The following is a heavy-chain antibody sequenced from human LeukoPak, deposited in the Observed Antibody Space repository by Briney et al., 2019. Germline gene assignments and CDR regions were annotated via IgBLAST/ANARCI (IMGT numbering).Heavy chain of an antibody. CDR2: TYYRSKWYN. J-gene: IGHJ6*03. Sequence: SQTLSLTCAISGDSVSSNSAAWNWIRQSPSRGLEWLGRTYYRSKWYNDYAVSVKSRITINPDTSKNQFSMQLNSVTPEDTAVYYYARDDLQLVRRLGRKTEYYYYYYMDVWGKGTTVTVSS. D-gene: IGHD6-13*01. V-gene: IGHV6-1*01. CDR1: GDSVSSNSAA. CDR3: ARDDLQLVRRLGRKTEYYYYYYMDV.